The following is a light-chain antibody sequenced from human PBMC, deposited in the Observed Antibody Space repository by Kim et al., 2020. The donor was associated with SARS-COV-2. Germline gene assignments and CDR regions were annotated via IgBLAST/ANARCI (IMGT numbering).Light chain of an antibody. Sequence: EIVLTQSPGTLSLSPGERATLSCRASQSVISNYLAWYQQKPGQAPRLLIYGASSRATGIPDRFSGSGSGTDFTLTISRLEPEDFAVYYCQQYGSSPRTFGQGTKLEI. CDR2: GAS. CDR3: QQYGSSPRT. CDR1: QSVISNY. V-gene: IGKV3-20*01. J-gene: IGKJ2*01.